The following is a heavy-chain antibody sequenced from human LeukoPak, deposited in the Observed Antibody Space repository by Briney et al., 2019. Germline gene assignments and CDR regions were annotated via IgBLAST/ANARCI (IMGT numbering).Heavy chain of an antibody. V-gene: IGHV3-48*03. CDR1: GFTFSSYE. CDR3: AKGSKLVVITRDHYMAV. D-gene: IGHD3-22*01. J-gene: IGHJ6*03. CDR2: ISSSGSTI. Sequence: GGSLRLSCAASGFTFSSYEMNWVRQAPGKGLEWDSYISSSGSTIYYADSVKGRFTISRDNAKNSLYLQMNSLRAGDTAVYYCAKGSKLVVITRDHYMAVWGKGTTVTISS.